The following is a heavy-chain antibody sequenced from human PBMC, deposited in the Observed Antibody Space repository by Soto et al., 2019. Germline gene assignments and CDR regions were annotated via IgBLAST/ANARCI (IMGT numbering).Heavy chain of an antibody. CDR3: ARTDYDILTALAGYYDYYYMDV. Sequence: QVQLQESGPGLVKPSETLSLTCTVSGGSISSYYWSWIRQPPGKGLEWIGYIYYSGSTNYKPSLKSPVTISVDTSKTHFALKLSSVTAADTAVYYCARTDYDILTALAGYYDYYYMDVWGKGTAVTVAS. V-gene: IGHV4-59*08. CDR1: GGSISSYY. J-gene: IGHJ6*03. D-gene: IGHD3-9*01. CDR2: IYYSGST.